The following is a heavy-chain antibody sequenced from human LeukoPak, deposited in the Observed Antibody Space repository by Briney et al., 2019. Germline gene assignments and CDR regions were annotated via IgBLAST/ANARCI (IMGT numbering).Heavy chain of an antibody. D-gene: IGHD1-14*01. CDR1: GGSINSYY. J-gene: IGHJ3*02. CDR2: IYYTGGET. Sequence: SETLSLTCTVSGGSINSYYWSWIRQPPGKGLEWIGYIYYTGGETNYNPSLKSRLTISVDTSKNQLSLMLTSVTAADTAVYYCARQPGGTAAFDIWAQGTMVTVSS. CDR3: ARQPGGTAAFDI. V-gene: IGHV4-59*08.